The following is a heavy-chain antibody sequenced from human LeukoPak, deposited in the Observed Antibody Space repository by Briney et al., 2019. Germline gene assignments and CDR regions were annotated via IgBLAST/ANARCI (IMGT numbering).Heavy chain of an antibody. J-gene: IGHJ3*02. V-gene: IGHV3-48*03. CDR1: GFTFSSYE. CDR3: AREAGSGWSRDAFDI. Sequence: GGSLRLSCAASGFTFSSYEMNWVRQAPGKGLEWVSYISSSGSTIYYADSVKGRFTISRDNAKNSLYLQMNSLRAEDTAVYYCAREAGSGWSRDAFDIWGQGTMVTVSS. CDR2: ISSSGSTI. D-gene: IGHD6-19*01.